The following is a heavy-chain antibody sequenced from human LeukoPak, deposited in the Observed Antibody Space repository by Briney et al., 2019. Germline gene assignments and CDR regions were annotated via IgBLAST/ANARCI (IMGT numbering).Heavy chain of an antibody. CDR3: ARAGGYCGGDCFNYYYGMDV. D-gene: IGHD2-21*02. V-gene: IGHV4-59*12. Sequence: SETLSLTCAVYGGSFSGYYWSWIRQPPGKGLEWIGYIYYSGSTNYNPSLKSRVTISVDTSKNQFSLKLSSVTAADTAVYYCARAGGYCGGDCFNYYYGMDVWGQGTTVTVSS. J-gene: IGHJ6*02. CDR2: IYYSGST. CDR1: GGSFSGYY.